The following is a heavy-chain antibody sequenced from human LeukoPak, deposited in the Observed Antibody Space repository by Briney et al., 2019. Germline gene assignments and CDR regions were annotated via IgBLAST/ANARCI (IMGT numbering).Heavy chain of an antibody. V-gene: IGHV3-30*18. CDR3: AKDSRWQQLDYYFDY. CDR2: ISYDGSNK. J-gene: IGHJ4*02. D-gene: IGHD6-13*01. Sequence: GGSLRLSCAASGFSFSSYTMGWVRQALGKGLEWVAVISYDGSNKYFADSVKGRFTISRDNSKDTVYLQMNSLRAEDTAVYYCAKDSRWQQLDYYFDYWGQGTLVTVSS. CDR1: GFSFSSYT.